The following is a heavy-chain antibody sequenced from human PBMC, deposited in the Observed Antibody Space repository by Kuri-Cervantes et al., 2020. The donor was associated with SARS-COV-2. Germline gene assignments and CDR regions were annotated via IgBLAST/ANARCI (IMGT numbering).Heavy chain of an antibody. CDR1: GGSIGSYY. Sequence: SETLSLTCTVSGGSIGSYYWSWIRQPPGKGLEWIGYIYYSGSTNYNPSLESRVTISVDTSKNQFSLKLSSVTAADTAVYYCARDGGGARDYYYGMDVWGQGTTVTVSS. J-gene: IGHJ6*02. CDR3: ARDGGGARDYYYGMDV. CDR2: IYYSGST. D-gene: IGHD4-23*01. V-gene: IGHV4-59*01.